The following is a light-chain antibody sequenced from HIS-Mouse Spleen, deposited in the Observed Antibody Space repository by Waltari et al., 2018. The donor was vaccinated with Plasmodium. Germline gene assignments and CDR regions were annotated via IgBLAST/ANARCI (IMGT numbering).Light chain of an antibody. Sequence: EIVLTQSPGTLSLSPGERATLSCRASQRVSSSYLTLYQHKPGQAPRLLIYGASSRAAGIPDRFSGSESETDFTLTISRLEPEDFAVYYCQQYGSSPYTFGQGTKLEIK. J-gene: IGKJ2*01. V-gene: IGKV3-20*01. CDR2: GAS. CDR1: QRVSSSY. CDR3: QQYGSSPYT.